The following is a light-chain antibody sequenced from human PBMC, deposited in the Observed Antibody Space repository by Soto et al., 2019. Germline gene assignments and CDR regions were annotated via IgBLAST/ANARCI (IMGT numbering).Light chain of an antibody. CDR2: KDA. V-gene: IGLV3-25*03. CDR3: QSGDSSGGYV. J-gene: IGLJ1*01. Sequence: SYELTQPPSVSVSPGQTARITCSGDALPKQYAYWYQQKPGQAPVLVIYKDAERPSGIPERFSGSTSGTTVTLTISGVQAEDEADYYCQSGDSSGGYVFGTGTKVTVL. CDR1: ALPKQY.